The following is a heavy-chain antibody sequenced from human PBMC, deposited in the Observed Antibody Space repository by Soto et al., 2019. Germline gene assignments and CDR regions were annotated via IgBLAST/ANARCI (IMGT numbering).Heavy chain of an antibody. D-gene: IGHD3-16*01. V-gene: IGHV1-46*01. Sequence: ASVKVSCKTSGYTFSSYYIHWVRQAPGQGLAWMAIINPNGGDSSSPQKFQGRITVTSDSSTSTVYMDLSSLRSENTAVYYCARRKTNFGEDSFDIWGQGTMVTVSS. CDR1: GYTFSSYY. CDR2: INPNGGDS. J-gene: IGHJ3*02. CDR3: ARRKTNFGEDSFDI.